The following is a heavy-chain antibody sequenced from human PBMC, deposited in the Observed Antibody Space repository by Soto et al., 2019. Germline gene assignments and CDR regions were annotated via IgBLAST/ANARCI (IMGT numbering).Heavy chain of an antibody. CDR3: ASCGYSGYDDGYYYYGMDV. V-gene: IGHV1-69*13. Sequence: SVKVSCKASGGTFSSYAISWVRQAPGQGLEWMGGIIPIFGTANYAQKFQGRVTITADESTSTAYMELSSLRSEDTAVYYCASCGYSGYDDGYYYYGMDVWGQGTTVTVSS. CDR2: IIPIFGTA. D-gene: IGHD5-12*01. J-gene: IGHJ6*02. CDR1: GGTFSSYA.